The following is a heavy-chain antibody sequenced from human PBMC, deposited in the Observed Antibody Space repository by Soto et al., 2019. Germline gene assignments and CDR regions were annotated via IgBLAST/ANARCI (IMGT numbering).Heavy chain of an antibody. D-gene: IGHD6-13*01. CDR3: AHKHLAAAGYCFDY. Sequence: QVTLKESGPTLVKPTQTLTLTCSFSGFSLYTPGVGVGWVRQPPGKALEWLALIYWDDDKRYSPTVKSRRTTAKDTSKTQVVLTMTNVDPVDTATYYCAHKHLAAAGYCFDYWGQGTLVTVSS. J-gene: IGHJ4*02. CDR2: IYWDDDK. CDR1: GFSLYTPGVG. V-gene: IGHV2-5*02.